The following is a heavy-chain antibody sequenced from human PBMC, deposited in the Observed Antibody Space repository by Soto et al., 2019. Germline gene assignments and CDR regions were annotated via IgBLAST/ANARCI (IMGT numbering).Heavy chain of an antibody. J-gene: IGHJ6*02. V-gene: IGHV3-30*18. D-gene: IGHD5-18*01. Sequence: QVQLVESGGGEVQPGRSLRLSCAASGFTFSTNGMHWVRQAPGKGLEWVAVISYDGSDQYHADSVKGRFTISRDNSKKTLYLQMNSLRAEDTAVYYCAKDRDTIGYYNYYYGMDVWGQGTTVTVSS. CDR1: GFTFSTNG. CDR2: ISYDGSDQ. CDR3: AKDRDTIGYYNYYYGMDV.